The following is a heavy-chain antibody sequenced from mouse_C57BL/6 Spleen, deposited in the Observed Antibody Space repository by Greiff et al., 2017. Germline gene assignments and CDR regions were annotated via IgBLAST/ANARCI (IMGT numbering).Heavy chain of an antibody. J-gene: IGHJ2*01. Sequence: QVQLQQPGAELVMPGASVKLSCKASGYTFTSYWMHWVKQRPGQGLEWIGEIDPSDSYTNYNQKFKGKATLTVDKSSSTAYMQLSSLTSEDSAVYYCARRPFDYWGQGTTLTVSS. V-gene: IGHV1-69*01. CDR1: GYTFTSYW. CDR2: IDPSDSYT. CDR3: ARRPFDY.